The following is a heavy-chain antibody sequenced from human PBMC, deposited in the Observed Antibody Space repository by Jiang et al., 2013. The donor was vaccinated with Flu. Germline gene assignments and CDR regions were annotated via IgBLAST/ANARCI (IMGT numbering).Heavy chain of an antibody. D-gene: IGHD3-22*01. Sequence: QLVESGAEVKKPGASVKVSCKASGYTFTGYYMHWVRQAPGQGLEWMGWINPNSGGTNYAQKFQGWVTMTRDTSISTAYMELSRLRSDDTAVYYCARDARGGHYYDSSGYLYWGQGTLVTVSS. CDR1: GYTFTGYY. CDR3: ARDARGGHYYDSSGYLY. J-gene: IGHJ4*02. V-gene: IGHV1-2*04. CDR2: INPNSGGT.